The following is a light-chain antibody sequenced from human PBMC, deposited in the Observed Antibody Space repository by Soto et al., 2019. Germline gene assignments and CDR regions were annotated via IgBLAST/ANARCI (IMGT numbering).Light chain of an antibody. CDR3: GSYTSTYVRI. CDR1: SSDVGRYNY. V-gene: IGLV2-14*01. Sequence: QSVLIQPASVSGSPGQSITISCTGTSSDVGRYNYVSWYQQYPGRAPKLIIYEVTNRPSGVSDRFSGSKSGNVASLTISGLQAADEADYYCGSYTSTYVRIFGTGTKVTVL. CDR2: EVT. J-gene: IGLJ1*01.